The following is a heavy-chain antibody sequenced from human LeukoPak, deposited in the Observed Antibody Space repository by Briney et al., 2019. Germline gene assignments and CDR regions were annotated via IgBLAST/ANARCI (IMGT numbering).Heavy chain of an antibody. D-gene: IGHD3-10*01. CDR3: ASLYYGSGIYFQH. J-gene: IGHJ1*01. V-gene: IGHV4-59*12. Sequence: SETLSLTCTVSGGSISSYYWSWIRQPPGKGLEWIGSIYYSGITYYNPSLKSRVAISVVTSKNQFSPRLSSVTAADTAVYYCASLYYGSGIYFQHWGQGTPVTVSS. CDR1: GGSISSYY. CDR2: IYYSGIT.